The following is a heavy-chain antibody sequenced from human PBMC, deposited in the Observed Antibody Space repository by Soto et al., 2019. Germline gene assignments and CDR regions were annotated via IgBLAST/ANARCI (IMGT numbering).Heavy chain of an antibody. Sequence: GASVKVSCKASGGTFSSYAISWVRQAPGQGLEWMGGIIPIFGTANYAQKFQGRVTITADKSTSTAYMELSSLRSEDTAVYYCARDRAGRSSMAAPEDAFDIWGQGTMVTVSS. D-gene: IGHD6-6*01. J-gene: IGHJ3*02. CDR3: ARDRAGRSSMAAPEDAFDI. CDR2: IIPIFGTA. CDR1: GGTFSSYA. V-gene: IGHV1-69*06.